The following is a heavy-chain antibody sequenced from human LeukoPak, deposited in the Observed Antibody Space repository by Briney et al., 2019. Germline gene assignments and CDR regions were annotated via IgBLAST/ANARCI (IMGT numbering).Heavy chain of an antibody. CDR3: AKDGGYSSSWYGNLYYFDY. Sequence: GGSLRLSCAASGFTFSSYAMSWVRQAPGKGLESVSAISGSGGSTYYADSVKGRFTISRDNSKNTLYLQMNSLRAEDTAVYYCAKDGGYSSSWYGNLYYFDYWGQGTLVTVSS. CDR2: ISGSGGST. CDR1: GFTFSSYA. V-gene: IGHV3-23*01. J-gene: IGHJ4*02. D-gene: IGHD6-13*01.